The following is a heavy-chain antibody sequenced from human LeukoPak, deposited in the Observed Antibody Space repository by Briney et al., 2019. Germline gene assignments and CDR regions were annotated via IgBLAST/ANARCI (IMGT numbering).Heavy chain of an antibody. CDR2: IIPIFGRT. D-gene: IGHD4-23*01. CDR3: ARSLIDYGGSYDAFDI. Sequence: SVKVSCKASGYTFTGYYMHWVRQAPGQGLEWMGGIIPIFGRTNYAQKFQGRVTITADQSTSTAYVELTSLRSEDTAVYYCARSLIDYGGSYDAFDIWGQGTMVTTSS. J-gene: IGHJ3*02. CDR1: GYTFTGYY. V-gene: IGHV1-69*13.